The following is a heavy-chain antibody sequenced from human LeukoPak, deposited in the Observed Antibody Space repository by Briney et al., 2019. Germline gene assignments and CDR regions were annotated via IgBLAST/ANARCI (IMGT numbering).Heavy chain of an antibody. Sequence: GSLRLSCAASGFTFSSYVMSWVRQAPGKGLEWVSYISSNSRTIHYADSVKGRFTISRDNAGNSLHLQMNSLRAEDTAVYYCARERRQWQPFDIWGQGTTVTVSS. CDR2: ISSNSRTI. CDR3: ARERRQWQPFDI. V-gene: IGHV3-48*04. D-gene: IGHD6-19*01. CDR1: GFTFSSYV. J-gene: IGHJ3*02.